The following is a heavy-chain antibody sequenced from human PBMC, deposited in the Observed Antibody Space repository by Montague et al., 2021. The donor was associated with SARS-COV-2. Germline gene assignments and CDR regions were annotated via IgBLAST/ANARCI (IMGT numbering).Heavy chain of an antibody. V-gene: IGHV4-39*01. J-gene: IGHJ6*02. CDR2: IYYSGST. CDR1: GGSISSSSYY. CDR3: ARQPVLRYFDWLSAAYVMDV. D-gene: IGHD3-9*01. Sequence: SETLSLTCTVSGGSISSSSYYWGWICQPPGKGLEWIGSIYYSGSTYYNPSLKSRVTISVDTSKNQFSLKLSSVTAADTAVYYCARQPVLRYFDWLSAAYVMDVWGQGTTVPVS.